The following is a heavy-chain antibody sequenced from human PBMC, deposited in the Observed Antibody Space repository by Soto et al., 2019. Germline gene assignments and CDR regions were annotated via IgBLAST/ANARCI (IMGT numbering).Heavy chain of an antibody. CDR3: AKSGRGVRGSIDY. V-gene: IGHV3-23*01. CDR2: ISGSGGST. Sequence: GGSLRLSCAASGFTFSSYAMSWVRQAPGKGLEWVSAISGSGGSTYYADSVKGRFTISRDTSKNTLYLQMNSLRAEDTAVYYCAKSGRGVRGSIDYWGQGTLVTVSS. J-gene: IGHJ4*02. D-gene: IGHD3-10*01. CDR1: GFTFSSYA.